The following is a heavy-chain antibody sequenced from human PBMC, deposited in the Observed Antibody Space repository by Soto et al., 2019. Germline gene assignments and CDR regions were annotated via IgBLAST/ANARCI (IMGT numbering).Heavy chain of an antibody. D-gene: IGHD6-19*01. Sequence: ASVKVSCKASGYTFTSYGISWVRQAPGQGLEWMGWISAYNGNTNYAQKLQGRVTMTTDTSTSTAYMELRSLRSDDTAVYYCARRAVAVIRYYGMDVWGQGTTVTVSS. CDR2: ISAYNGNT. CDR3: ARRAVAVIRYYGMDV. J-gene: IGHJ6*02. V-gene: IGHV1-18*01. CDR1: GYTFTSYG.